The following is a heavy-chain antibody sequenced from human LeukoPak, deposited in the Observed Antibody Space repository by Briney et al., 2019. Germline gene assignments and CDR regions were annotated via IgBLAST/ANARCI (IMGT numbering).Heavy chain of an antibody. Sequence: PSETLSLTCTVSGGSISSYYWSWIRQPPGKGLEWIGYIYYSGSTNYNPSLKSRVTISVDTSKNQFSLKLSSVTAADTAVYYCARGRVQLWLYDYWGQGTLVTVSS. CDR2: IYYSGST. CDR1: GGSISSYY. J-gene: IGHJ4*02. D-gene: IGHD5-18*01. V-gene: IGHV4-59*12. CDR3: ARGRVQLWLYDY.